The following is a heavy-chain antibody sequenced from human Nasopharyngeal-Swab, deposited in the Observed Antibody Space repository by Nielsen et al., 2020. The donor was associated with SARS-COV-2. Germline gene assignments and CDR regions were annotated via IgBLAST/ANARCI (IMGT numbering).Heavy chain of an antibody. J-gene: IGHJ4*02. CDR2: ISGSGGST. CDR3: ARASYYDSSGYYLYYFDY. V-gene: IGHV3-53*01. CDR1: GFTVSYNH. Sequence: GESLKISCAASGFTVSYNHMSWVRQAPGKGLEWVSAISGSGGSTYYADSVKGRFTISRDNSKNTLYLQMNSLRAEDTAVYYCARASYYDSSGYYLYYFDYWGQGTLVTVSS. D-gene: IGHD3-22*01.